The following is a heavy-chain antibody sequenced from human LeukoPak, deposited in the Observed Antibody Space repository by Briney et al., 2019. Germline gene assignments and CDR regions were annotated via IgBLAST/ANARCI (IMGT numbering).Heavy chain of an antibody. V-gene: IGHV1-18*01. Sequence: GASVKVSCKASGYTFNSYGFTWVRQAPGQGLEWMGWISAYNGNTKYAQNLQGRVTMTTDTSTSTAYMELRNLRSDDTAVYYCARVWELQNRFYYYYMDVWGKGTTVTVSS. D-gene: IGHD1-26*01. CDR3: ARVWELQNRFYYYYMDV. J-gene: IGHJ6*03. CDR2: ISAYNGNT. CDR1: GYTFNSYG.